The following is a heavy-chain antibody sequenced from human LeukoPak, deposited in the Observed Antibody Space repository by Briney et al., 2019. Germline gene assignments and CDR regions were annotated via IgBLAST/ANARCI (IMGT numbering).Heavy chain of an antibody. CDR3: ARLDIVVVVAATDYYYYMDV. V-gene: IGHV1-18*01. CDR2: ISAYNGNT. J-gene: IGHJ6*03. Sequence: ASVKVSYKASGYTFTSYGISWVRQAPGQGLEWMGWISAYNGNTNYAQKLQGRVTMTTDTSTSTAYMELRSLRSDDTAVYYCARLDIVVVVAATDYYYYMDVWGKGTTVTVSS. D-gene: IGHD2-15*01. CDR1: GYTFTSYG.